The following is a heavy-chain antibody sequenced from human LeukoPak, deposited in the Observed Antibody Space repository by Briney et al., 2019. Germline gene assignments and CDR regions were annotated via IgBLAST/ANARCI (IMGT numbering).Heavy chain of an antibody. CDR3: ARGGDGYNYYMDV. J-gene: IGHJ6*03. V-gene: IGHV1-2*02. CDR2: INPNSGGT. CDR1: GYTFTGYY. Sequence: GASVKVSCKASGYTFTGYYMHWVRQAPGQGLEWMGWINPNSGGTNYAQKFQGRVTITRNTSISTAYMELSSLRSEDTAVYYCARGGDGYNYYMDVWGKGTTVTVSS. D-gene: IGHD5-24*01.